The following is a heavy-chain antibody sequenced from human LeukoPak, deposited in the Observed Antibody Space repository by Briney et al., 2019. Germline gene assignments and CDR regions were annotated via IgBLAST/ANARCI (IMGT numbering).Heavy chain of an antibody. CDR3: ARVRYTGYSSSWYYFDY. V-gene: IGHV4-34*01. Sequence: SETLSLTCAVYGGSFSGYYWSWIRLPPGKGLEWIGEINHSGSTNYNPSLKSRVTISVDTSKNQFSLKLSSVTAADTAVYYCARVRYTGYSSSWYYFDYWGQGTLVTVSS. J-gene: IGHJ4*02. CDR2: INHSGST. D-gene: IGHD6-13*01. CDR1: GGSFSGYY.